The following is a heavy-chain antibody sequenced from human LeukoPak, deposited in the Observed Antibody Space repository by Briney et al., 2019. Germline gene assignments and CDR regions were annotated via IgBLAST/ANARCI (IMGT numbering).Heavy chain of an antibody. D-gene: IGHD3-10*01. Sequence: SVKVSCKASGGTFSSYAISWVRQAPGQGLGWMGGIIPIFGTANYAQKFQGRVTITTDESTSTAYMELSSLRSEDTAVYYCVREITMVRGARAGFDYWGQGTLVTVSS. CDR1: GGTFSSYA. CDR2: IIPIFGTA. V-gene: IGHV1-69*05. J-gene: IGHJ4*02. CDR3: VREITMVRGARAGFDY.